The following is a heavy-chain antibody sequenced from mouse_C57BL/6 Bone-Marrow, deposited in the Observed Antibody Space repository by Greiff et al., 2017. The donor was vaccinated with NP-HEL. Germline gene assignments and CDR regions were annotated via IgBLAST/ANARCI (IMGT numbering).Heavy chain of an antibody. CDR3: ARPYDGYPTWFAY. J-gene: IGHJ3*01. Sequence: EVKLVESGGGLVKPGGSLKLSCAASGFTFSSYTMSWVRQTPEKRLEWVATISGGGGNNYYPDSVKGRFTISRDNAKNTLYLQMSSLMSEDTALYYCARPYDGYPTWFAYWGQGTLVTVSA. CDR1: GFTFSSYT. D-gene: IGHD2-3*01. CDR2: ISGGGGNN. V-gene: IGHV5-9*01.